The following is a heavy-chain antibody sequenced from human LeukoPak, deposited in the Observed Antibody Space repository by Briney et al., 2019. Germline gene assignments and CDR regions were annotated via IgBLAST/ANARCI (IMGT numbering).Heavy chain of an antibody. CDR1: GYSFTSYW. CDR2: IYPGDSDT. D-gene: IGHD3-22*01. J-gene: IGHJ4*02. CDR3: ARRVYDSSGYYPN. Sequence: GESLKISCKGSGYSFTSYWIGWVRQTPGKGLEWMGIIYPGDSDTKYSPSFQGQVTISADRSISTAYLQWSSLKASDTAIYYCARRVYDSSGYYPNWGQGTLVTVSS. V-gene: IGHV5-51*01.